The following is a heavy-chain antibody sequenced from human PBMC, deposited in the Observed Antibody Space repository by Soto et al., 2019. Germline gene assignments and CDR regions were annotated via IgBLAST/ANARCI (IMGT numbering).Heavy chain of an antibody. CDR1: GSTFSTYW. Sequence: GSLRLSCAASGSTFSTYWMHWVRQAPGKGLVWVSRINGDGSAAHYADSVKGRFTISKDNAKNTLYLQMNSLRAEDTALYYCARREATDGVLDFWGQGTLVTVSS. CDR3: ARREATDGVLDF. CDR2: INGDGSAA. V-gene: IGHV3-74*01. D-gene: IGHD3-16*01. J-gene: IGHJ4*02.